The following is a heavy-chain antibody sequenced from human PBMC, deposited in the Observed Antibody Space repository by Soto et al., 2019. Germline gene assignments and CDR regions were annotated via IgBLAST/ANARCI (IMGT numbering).Heavy chain of an antibody. V-gene: IGHV3-48*03. CDR3: ARESFSASPNFFDY. CDR1: GFAFSNYE. CDR2: ISLSGSTI. D-gene: IGHD3-3*02. J-gene: IGHJ4*02. Sequence: GGTLRLSCAASGFAFSNYEMNWVRQAPGKGLEWVSYISLSGSTIYYADSVKGRFTISRDDAKNSLYLQMDSLRADDTAVYYCARESFSASPNFFDYWGQGTLVTVSS.